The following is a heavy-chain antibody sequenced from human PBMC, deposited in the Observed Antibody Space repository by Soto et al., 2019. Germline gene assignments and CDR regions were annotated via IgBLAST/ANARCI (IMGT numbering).Heavy chain of an antibody. V-gene: IGHV4-59*01. CDR2: IYYSGST. D-gene: IGHD2-21*01. CDR3: ARSVYCGGDCYSKIFDY. J-gene: IGHJ4*02. Sequence: SETLSLTCTVSGGSISSYYWSWIRQPPGKGLEWIGYIYYSGSTNYNPSLKSRVTISVDTSKNQFSLKLSSVTAADTAVYYCARSVYCGGDCYSKIFDYWGQGTLVTVS. CDR1: GGSISSYY.